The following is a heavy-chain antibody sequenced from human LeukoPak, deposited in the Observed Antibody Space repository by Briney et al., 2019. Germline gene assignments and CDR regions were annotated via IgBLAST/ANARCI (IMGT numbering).Heavy chain of an antibody. V-gene: IGHV4-59*01. J-gene: IGHJ4*02. D-gene: IGHD5-18*01. CDR1: GGSISYYY. CDR2: IFYSGTT. CDR3: ARAGYSYGTGYYFDY. Sequence: SETLSLTCTVSGGSISYYYWSWIRQPPGKGLEWIGYIFYSGTTNYNPSLKSRVTISVDTSKNQFSLKLSSVSAADAAVYYCARAGYSYGTGYYFDYWGQGALVTVSS.